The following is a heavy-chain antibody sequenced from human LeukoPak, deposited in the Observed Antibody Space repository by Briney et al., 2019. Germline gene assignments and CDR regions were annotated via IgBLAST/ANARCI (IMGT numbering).Heavy chain of an antibody. V-gene: IGHV3-30-3*01. Sequence: GGSLRLSCAASGFALSSYAMHWVRRAPGKGLVWVAVLSYDGSNKYYSDSVKGRFTISRDNSKKTLYLQMNSLRTEDTAVYYCARVGSGMVRENPDYYYYGMDVWGQGTTVTVSS. CDR1: GFALSSYA. CDR3: ARVGSGMVRENPDYYYYGMDV. D-gene: IGHD3-10*01. J-gene: IGHJ6*02. CDR2: LSYDGSNK.